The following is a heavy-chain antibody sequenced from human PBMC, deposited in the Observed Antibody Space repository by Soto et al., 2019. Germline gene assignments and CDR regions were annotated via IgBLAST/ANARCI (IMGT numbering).Heavy chain of an antibody. CDR1: GFTFSSYW. CDR3: ARGSSSWLQDYFDY. Sequence: GGSLRLSCAASGFTFSSYWMSWVRQAPGKGLEWVANIKQDGSEKYYVDSVKGRFTISRDNAKNSLYLQMNSLRAEDTAVYYWARGSSSWLQDYFDYWGQGTRGTASS. CDR2: IKQDGSEK. D-gene: IGHD6-13*01. J-gene: IGHJ4*02. V-gene: IGHV3-7*03.